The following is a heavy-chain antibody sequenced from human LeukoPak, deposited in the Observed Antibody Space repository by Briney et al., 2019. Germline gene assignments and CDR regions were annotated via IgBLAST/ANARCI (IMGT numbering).Heavy chain of an antibody. CDR1: GITFSSYA. Sequence: GGSLRLSCAASGITFSSYAMSWVRQAPGKGLEWVSSISGSGGGSTYYADSVKGRFTISRDNAKNSLYLQMNSLRAEDTAVYYCATRRYTCSSTSCYYTNDAFDIWGQGTMVTVSS. CDR3: ATRRYTCSSTSCYYTNDAFDI. J-gene: IGHJ3*02. CDR2: ISGSGGGST. V-gene: IGHV3-23*01. D-gene: IGHD2-2*01.